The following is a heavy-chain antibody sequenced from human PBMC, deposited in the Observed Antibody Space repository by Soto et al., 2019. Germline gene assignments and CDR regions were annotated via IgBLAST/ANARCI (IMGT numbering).Heavy chain of an antibody. V-gene: IGHV3-11*01. CDR1: GFTFSDYY. J-gene: IGHJ6*02. D-gene: IGHD3-3*01. CDR3: ARHYYDFWRGFRLEDYYYYGMDV. CDR2: ISSSGSTI. Sequence: QVQLVESGGGLVKPGGSLRLSCAASGFTFSDYYMSWIRQAPGKGLEWVSYISSSGSTIYYADSVKGRFTISRDNAKNSLYLQMNSLRAEDTAVYYCARHYYDFWRGFRLEDYYYYGMDVWGQGTTVTVSS.